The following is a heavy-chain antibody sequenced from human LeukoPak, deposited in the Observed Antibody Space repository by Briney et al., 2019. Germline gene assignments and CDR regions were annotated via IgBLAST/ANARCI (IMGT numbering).Heavy chain of an antibody. CDR2: IYDSGST. CDR3: AREGSGSYYNWFDP. Sequence: SGTLSLTCTVSGDSVSSSYWSWIRQPPGKGLEWVGYIYDSGSTNYNPSLKSRVTISVDTCKNQFSLKLNSVTAADTAVYYCAREGSGSYYNWFDPWGQGTLVTVSA. V-gene: IGHV4-59*02. J-gene: IGHJ5*02. D-gene: IGHD3-10*01. CDR1: GDSVSSSY.